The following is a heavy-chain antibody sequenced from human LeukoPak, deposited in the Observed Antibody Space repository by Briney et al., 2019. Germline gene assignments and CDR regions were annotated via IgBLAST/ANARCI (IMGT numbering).Heavy chain of an antibody. D-gene: IGHD3-16*01. V-gene: IGHV3-23*01. CDR2: ISNSGGTT. CDR1: GFAFSDYA. CDR3: ARGGGLDV. J-gene: IGHJ6*02. Sequence: PGGSLRLSCAASGFAFSDYAMSWVRQAPGKGLQWVSTISNSGGTTYYADSVKGRFTISRDNSKSTLYLQMSNLRAEDTAVYFCARGGGLDVWGQGATVTVSS.